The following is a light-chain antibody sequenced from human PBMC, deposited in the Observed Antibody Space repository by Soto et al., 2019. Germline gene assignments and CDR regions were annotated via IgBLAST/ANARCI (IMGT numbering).Light chain of an antibody. CDR1: SSDVGGYNF. V-gene: IGLV2-14*01. CDR3: SSYTITTALV. Sequence: QSALTQPASVSGSPGQSITISCTGTSSDVGGYNFVSWYQQHPGKAPKLIISEVSNRPSGVSNRFSGSKSGNTASLTISGLQTEDEAEYYCSSYTITTALVFGTGTKLTVL. J-gene: IGLJ1*01. CDR2: EVS.